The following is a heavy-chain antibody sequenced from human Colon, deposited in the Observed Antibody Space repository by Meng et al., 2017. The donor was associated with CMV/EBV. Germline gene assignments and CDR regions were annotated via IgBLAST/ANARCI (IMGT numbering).Heavy chain of an antibody. CDR3: ARSPGFWSLDY. Sequence: SETLSLTCAVSGDSISRNLWWSWVRQPPGKGLEWIGEISYSGSTKYNPSLQSRVTISSDTTNNRFSLRLNPVTAADTGVYFCARSPGFWSLDYWGRGTLVTVSS. J-gene: IGHJ4*02. V-gene: IGHV4-4*02. CDR1: GDSISRNLW. D-gene: IGHD2-8*02. CDR2: ISYSGST.